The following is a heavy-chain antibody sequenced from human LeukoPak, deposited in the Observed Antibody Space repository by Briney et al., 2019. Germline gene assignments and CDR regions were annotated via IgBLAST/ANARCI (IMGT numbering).Heavy chain of an antibody. J-gene: IGHJ5*02. CDR3: ARGNSGYYPNQRYNWFDP. CDR1: GGSFSGYY. D-gene: IGHD3-22*01. CDR2: TNHSGST. Sequence: SETLSLTCAVYGGSFSGYYWSWIRQPPGKGLEWIGETNHSGSTNYNPSLKSRVTISVDTSKNQFSLKLSSVTAADTAVYYCARGNSGYYPNQRYNWFDPWGQGTLVTVSS. V-gene: IGHV4-34*01.